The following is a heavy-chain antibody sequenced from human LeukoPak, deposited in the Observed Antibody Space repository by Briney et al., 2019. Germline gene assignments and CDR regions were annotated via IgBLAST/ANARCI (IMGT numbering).Heavy chain of an antibody. CDR3: ARGRPHGNDY. Sequence: GGSLRLSCAASGFTFSSYWMDWVRQAPGKGLVWVSRIASDGSSTTYADSVKGRFSISRDNAKNTLYLQMNSLRVEDTAVYYCARGRPHGNDYWGRGTLVTVSS. D-gene: IGHD2-15*01. CDR2: IASDGSST. CDR1: GFTFSSYW. J-gene: IGHJ4*02. V-gene: IGHV3-74*01.